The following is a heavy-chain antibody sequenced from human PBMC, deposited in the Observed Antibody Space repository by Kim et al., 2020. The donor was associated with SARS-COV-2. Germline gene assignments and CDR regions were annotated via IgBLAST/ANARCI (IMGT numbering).Heavy chain of an antibody. V-gene: IGHV3-64D*06. CDR1: GFTFSSYA. CDR3: VKGMGNYYGSGSYFDY. Sequence: GGSLRLSCSASGFTFSSYAMHWVRQAPGKGLEYVSAISSNGGSTYYADSVKGRFTISRDNSKNTLYLQMSSLRAEDTAVYYCVKGMGNYYGSGSYFDYWGQGTLVTVSS. J-gene: IGHJ4*02. D-gene: IGHD3-10*01. CDR2: ISSNGGST.